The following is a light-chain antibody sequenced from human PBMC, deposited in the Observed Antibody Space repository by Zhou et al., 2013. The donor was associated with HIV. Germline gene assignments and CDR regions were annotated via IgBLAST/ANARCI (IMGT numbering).Light chain of an antibody. CDR1: QSVSSK. CDR3: QQYSNWPPT. V-gene: IGKV3-15*01. Sequence: EIVLTQSPGTLSVSPGERATLSCRASQSVSSKLAWYQQKPGQAPRLLIYGASTRATGIPARFSGSGSGTEFTLTISSLQSEDFAVYYCQQYSNWPPTFGQGTKVEVK. CDR2: GAS. J-gene: IGKJ1*01.